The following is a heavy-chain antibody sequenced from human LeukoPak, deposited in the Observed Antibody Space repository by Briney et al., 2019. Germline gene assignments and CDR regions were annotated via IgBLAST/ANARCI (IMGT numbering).Heavy chain of an antibody. J-gene: IGHJ3*02. V-gene: IGHV3-7*01. Sequence: TGGSLRLSCAASGFTFSSYWMSWVRQAPGKGLEWVANIKQDGSEKYYVDSVKGRFTISRDNAKNSLYLQMNSLRAEDTAVYYCARDDAWFGEEDAFDIWGQGTMVTVSS. D-gene: IGHD3-10*01. CDR3: ARDDAWFGEEDAFDI. CDR2: IKQDGSEK. CDR1: GFTFSSYW.